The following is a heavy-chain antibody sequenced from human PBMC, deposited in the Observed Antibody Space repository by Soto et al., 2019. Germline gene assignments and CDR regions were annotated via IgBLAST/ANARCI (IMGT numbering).Heavy chain of an antibody. Sequence: PGESLKISCKGSGYSFTSYWIGWVRQIPVKGLEWMGIIYPGDSDTRYSPSFQGQVTISADKSISTAYLQWSSLKASDTAMYYCARTSAAGKYYYGMDVWGQGTTVTVSS. CDR2: IYPGDSDT. D-gene: IGHD6-13*01. V-gene: IGHV5-51*01. CDR1: GYSFTSYW. CDR3: ARTSAAGKYYYGMDV. J-gene: IGHJ6*02.